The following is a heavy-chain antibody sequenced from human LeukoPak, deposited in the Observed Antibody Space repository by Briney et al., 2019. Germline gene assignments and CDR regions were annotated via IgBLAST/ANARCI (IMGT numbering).Heavy chain of an antibody. CDR1: GGSISSVGYY. J-gene: IGHJ4*02. Sequence: SETLSLTCTDSGGSISSVGYYWSWIRQFPGRGLEWIGYMYYGGNSYYNPTLKSRVNISVGTSKNQFSLKLNSVTAAYTAVYYCARYSSTYFFDHWGQGILVTVSS. CDR3: ARYSSTYFFDH. CDR2: MYYGGNS. D-gene: IGHD6-13*01. V-gene: IGHV4-31*03.